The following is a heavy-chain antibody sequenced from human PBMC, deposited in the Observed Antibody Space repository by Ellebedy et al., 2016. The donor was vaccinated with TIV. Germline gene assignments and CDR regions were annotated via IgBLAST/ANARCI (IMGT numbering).Heavy chain of an antibody. J-gene: IGHJ4*02. CDR1: GFSLSTSGMC. CDR2: IDWDDDK. CDR3: ARTLQAAAGTLSFDY. V-gene: IGHV2-70*11. Sequence: SGPTLVKPTQTLTLTCTFSGFSLSTSGMCVSWIGQPPGKALEWLARIDWDDDKYYSTSLKTRLTISKDTSKNQVVLTMTNMYPVDTATYYCARTLQAAAGTLSFDYWGQGTLVTVSS. D-gene: IGHD6-13*01.